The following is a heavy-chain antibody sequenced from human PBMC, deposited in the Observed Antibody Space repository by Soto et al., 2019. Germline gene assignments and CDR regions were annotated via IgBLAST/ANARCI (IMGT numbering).Heavy chain of an antibody. D-gene: IGHD3-10*01. CDR1: GYTFTSYG. J-gene: IGHJ5*02. CDR2: ISAYNGNT. Sequence: ASVKVSCKASGYTFTSYGISWVRQAPGQGLEWMGWISAYNGNTNYAQKLQGRVTMTTDTSTSTAYMELRSLRSDDTAVYYCARVGGVLLWFGELVSLDPWGQGTLVTVSS. CDR3: ARVGGVLLWFGELVSLDP. V-gene: IGHV1-18*04.